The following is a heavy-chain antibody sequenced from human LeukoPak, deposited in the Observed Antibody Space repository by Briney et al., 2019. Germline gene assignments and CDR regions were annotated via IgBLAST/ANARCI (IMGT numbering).Heavy chain of an antibody. CDR3: ARGPSGYHNT. D-gene: IGHD5-12*01. J-gene: IGHJ4*02. Sequence: GGSLRLSCAASGFTFSSYAMSWVRQAPGKGLEWVSDINGSGGTTYYTDSVKGRFTISRDNSKNTLYLQMNSLRVEDTAVYYCARGPSGYHNTGGQGTLVTVSS. CDR2: INGSGGTT. V-gene: IGHV3-23*01. CDR1: GFTFSSYA.